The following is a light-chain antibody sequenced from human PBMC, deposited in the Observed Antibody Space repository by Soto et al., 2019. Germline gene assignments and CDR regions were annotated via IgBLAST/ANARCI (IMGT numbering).Light chain of an antibody. J-gene: IGLJ2*01. CDR3: SSYTNNYSVI. V-gene: IGLV2-14*03. CDR1: SSDVGGYNF. CDR2: DVS. Sequence: QPVLTQPASVSGSPGQSITISCTGTSSDVGGYNFVSWYQHHPGKAPKVIIYDVSNRPSGVSSRFSGSKSGNTASLTISGLQAEDEADYYCSSYTNNYSVIFGGGTKLTVL.